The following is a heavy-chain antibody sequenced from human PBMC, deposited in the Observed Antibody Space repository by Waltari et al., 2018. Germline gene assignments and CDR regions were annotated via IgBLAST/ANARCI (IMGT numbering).Heavy chain of an antibody. V-gene: IGHV4-39*01. Sequence: QLQLQESGPGLVKPSETLSLTCTVSGGSISSSRYYWGCIRLPPGKGLEWIGSIYYSGSTYYNPSLKSRVTISVDTSKNQFSLKLSSVTAADTAVYYCAITSRTYYDFWSGYQYYFDYWGQGTLVTVSS. CDR2: IYYSGST. D-gene: IGHD3-3*01. CDR1: GGSISSSRYY. J-gene: IGHJ4*02. CDR3: AITSRTYYDFWSGYQYYFDY.